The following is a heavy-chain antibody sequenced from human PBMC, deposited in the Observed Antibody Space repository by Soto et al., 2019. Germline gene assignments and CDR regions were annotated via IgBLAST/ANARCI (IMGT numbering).Heavy chain of an antibody. CDR3: ARSLTEGYCTITGCYTRPLYGMDV. Sequence: ASVKVSCTASGYTFSGYYIHWLRQAPGQGLEWMGWINPNSGGTNYAQKFQGRVTVTRDTPTSTAYMELSRLTSDDTAVYYCARSLTEGYCTITGCYTRPLYGMDVWGQGTTVTVSS. V-gene: IGHV1-2*02. CDR2: INPNSGGT. J-gene: IGHJ6*02. D-gene: IGHD2-2*02. CDR1: GYTFSGYY.